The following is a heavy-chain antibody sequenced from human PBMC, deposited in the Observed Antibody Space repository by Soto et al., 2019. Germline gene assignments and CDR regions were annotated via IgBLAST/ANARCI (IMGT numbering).Heavy chain of an antibody. CDR1: GGSISSYY. J-gene: IGHJ4*02. D-gene: IGHD2-8*01. V-gene: IGHV4-59*01. CDR2: IYYSGST. Sequence: QVQLQESGPGLVKPSETLSLTCTVSGGSISSYYWSWIRQPPGKGLEWIGYIYYSGSTNYNPSLKSRVTISVDTSKNQFSLKLSSVTPADTAVYYCARRYAGNFDYWGQGTLVTVSS. CDR3: ARRYAGNFDY.